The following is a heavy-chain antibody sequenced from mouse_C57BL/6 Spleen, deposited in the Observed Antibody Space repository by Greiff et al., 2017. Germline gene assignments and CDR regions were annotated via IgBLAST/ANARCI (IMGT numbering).Heavy chain of an antibody. CDR2: IDPSDSET. D-gene: IGHD2-4*01. V-gene: IGHV1-52*01. CDR3: ARSDDDYDAYFDY. J-gene: IGHJ2*01. CDR1: GYTFTSYW. Sequence: VQLQQPGAELVRPGSSVKLSCKASGYTFTSYWMHWVKQRPIQGLEWIGNIDPSDSETHYNQKFKDKATLTVDKSSSTAYMQLSSRTSEDSAVYYCARSDDDYDAYFDYGGQGTTLTVSS.